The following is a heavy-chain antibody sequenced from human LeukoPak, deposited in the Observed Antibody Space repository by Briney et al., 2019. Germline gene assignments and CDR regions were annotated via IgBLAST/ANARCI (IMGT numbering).Heavy chain of an antibody. CDR2: IIPILGIA. D-gene: IGHD3-10*01. CDR1: GGTFSSYA. Sequence: GASVKVSCKASGGTFSSYAISWVRQAPGQGLEWMGRIIPILGIANYAQKFQGRVTITADKSTSTAYMELSSLRSEDTAVYYCARDPQLWFGELSLFVWGQGTLVTVSS. CDR3: ARDPQLWFGELSLFV. V-gene: IGHV1-69*04. J-gene: IGHJ4*02.